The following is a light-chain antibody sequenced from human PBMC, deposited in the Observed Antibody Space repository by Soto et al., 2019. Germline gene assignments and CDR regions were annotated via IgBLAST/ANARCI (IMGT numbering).Light chain of an antibody. Sequence: DIQMTQSPSSVSASVGDRVTITCRASQAISTWLAWYQQKPGKAPKLLIYAASNLQTRVPSRVIGSGSGTDCTLIISSLQPEDFATYYCQQANSFPRTFGKGTKVEIK. CDR2: AAS. V-gene: IGKV1D-12*01. J-gene: IGKJ1*01. CDR1: QAISTW. CDR3: QQANSFPRT.